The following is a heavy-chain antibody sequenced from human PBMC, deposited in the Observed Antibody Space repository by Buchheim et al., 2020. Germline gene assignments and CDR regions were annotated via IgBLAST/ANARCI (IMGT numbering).Heavy chain of an antibody. V-gene: IGHV3-23*01. D-gene: IGHD6-6*01. Sequence: EVQLLESGGGLVQPGGSLRLSCAASGFTFSSYAMSWVRQTPGKGLEWVSGISGDGVSTYYADSVKGRVTTSRDNSKNTVYLQMHSLRAEDTALYYCATYKYSSSSDYYYGMDVWGQGTT. J-gene: IGHJ6*02. CDR3: ATYKYSSSSDYYYGMDV. CDR1: GFTFSSYA. CDR2: ISGDGVST.